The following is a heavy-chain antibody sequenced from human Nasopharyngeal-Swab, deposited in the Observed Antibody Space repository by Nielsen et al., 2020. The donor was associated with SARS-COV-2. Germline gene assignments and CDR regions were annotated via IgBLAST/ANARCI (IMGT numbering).Heavy chain of an antibody. CDR2: ISSSSSYI. V-gene: IGHV3-21*01. CDR1: GFTFSSYA. D-gene: IGHD3-9*01. Sequence: GGSLRLSCAASGFTFSSYAMHWVRQAPGKGLEWVSSISSSSSYIYYADSVKGRFTISRDNAKNSLYLQMNSLRAEDTAVYYCARGCVLTGPTCNYYGMDVWGQGTTVTVSS. CDR3: ARGCVLTGPTCNYYGMDV. J-gene: IGHJ6*02.